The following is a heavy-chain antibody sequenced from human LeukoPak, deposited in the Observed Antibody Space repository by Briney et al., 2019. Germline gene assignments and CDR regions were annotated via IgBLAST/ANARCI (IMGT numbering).Heavy chain of an antibody. CDR3: ARGYCTGGSCYSRDWFDP. Sequence: ASVKVSCKASGYTFTTYDINWVRQATGQGLEWMGRINPNSDYTDYAQKFQGRATMTRDTSISTAYMELSSLRSDDTAMYYCARGYCTGGSCYSRDWFDPWGQGTLVTVSS. V-gene: IGHV1-8*01. D-gene: IGHD2-15*01. J-gene: IGHJ5*02. CDR2: INPNSDYT. CDR1: GYTFTTYD.